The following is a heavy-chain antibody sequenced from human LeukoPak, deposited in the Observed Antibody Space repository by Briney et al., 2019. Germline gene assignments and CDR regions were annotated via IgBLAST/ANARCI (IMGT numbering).Heavy chain of an antibody. CDR3: VRDKCDRSNYAYFDS. CDR1: GFPFSTHS. J-gene: IGHJ4*01. V-gene: IGHV3-21*01. CDR2: ISAGGDFV. Sequence: GGSLRLSCAASGFPFSTHSLNWVRQAPGKGLEWVSSISAGGDFVYYGDSVKGRFTMSRDNAKNSLHLQMDSLTAEDTAVYYCVRDKCDRSNYAYFDSWGHGTLVTVSS. D-gene: IGHD3-22*01.